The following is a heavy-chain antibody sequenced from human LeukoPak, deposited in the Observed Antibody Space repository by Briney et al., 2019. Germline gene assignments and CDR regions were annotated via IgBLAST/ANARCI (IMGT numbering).Heavy chain of an antibody. Sequence: GGSLRLSCAASGFTFDDYGMSWVRQAPGKGLEWVSGINWNGGSTGYADSVKGRFTISRDNAKNSLYLQMNSLRAEDTALYYCARAPMITFGGVIVSPPYYFDYWGQGTLVNVSS. CDR1: GFTFDDYG. D-gene: IGHD3-16*02. V-gene: IGHV3-20*04. CDR2: INWNGGST. J-gene: IGHJ4*02. CDR3: ARAPMITFGGVIVSPPYYFDY.